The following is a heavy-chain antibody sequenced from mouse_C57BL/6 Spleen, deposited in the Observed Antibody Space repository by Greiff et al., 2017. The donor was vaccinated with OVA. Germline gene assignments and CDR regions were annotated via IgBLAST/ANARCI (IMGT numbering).Heavy chain of an antibody. Sequence: QVQLQQPGAELVRPGSSVKLSCKASGYTFTSYWMDWVKQRPGQGLEWIGNIYPSDSETHYNQKFKDKATLTVDKSSSTAYMQLSSLTSEDSAVYYGAREGDYDEGYAMDYWGQGTSVTVSS. CDR2: IYPSDSET. V-gene: IGHV1-61*01. CDR3: AREGDYDEGYAMDY. CDR1: GYTFTSYW. J-gene: IGHJ4*01. D-gene: IGHD2-4*01.